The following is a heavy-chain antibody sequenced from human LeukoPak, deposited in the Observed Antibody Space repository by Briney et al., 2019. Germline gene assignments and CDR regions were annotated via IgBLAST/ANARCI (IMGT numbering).Heavy chain of an antibody. CDR1: GFTFSGYA. D-gene: IGHD2-15*01. Sequence: GGSLRLSCAASGFTFSGYAVSWVRQAPGKGLEWVSAISGSGGSTYYADSVKGRFTISRDNSKNTLYLQMNSLRAGDTAVYYCAKQYCSGGSCYRPFDYWGQGTLVTVSS. J-gene: IGHJ4*02. CDR2: ISGSGGST. CDR3: AKQYCSGGSCYRPFDY. V-gene: IGHV3-23*01.